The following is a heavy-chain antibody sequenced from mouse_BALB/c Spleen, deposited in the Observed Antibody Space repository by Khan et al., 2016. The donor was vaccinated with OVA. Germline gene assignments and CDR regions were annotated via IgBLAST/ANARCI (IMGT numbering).Heavy chain of an antibody. CDR3: ARWEGNYPSDAMDY. CDR2: IYPGNINT. CDR1: GYTFTSYY. Sequence: QVQLKESGPELVKPGASVRISCKASGYTFTSYYIHWVKQRPGQGLEWIGWIYPGNINTGYNEKFKGKATLTAAKSPGTAYMQLSSLTSEDSAVYLCARWEGNYPSDAMDYWGQGTSVTVSS. V-gene: IGHV1S56*01. J-gene: IGHJ4*01. D-gene: IGHD2-1*01.